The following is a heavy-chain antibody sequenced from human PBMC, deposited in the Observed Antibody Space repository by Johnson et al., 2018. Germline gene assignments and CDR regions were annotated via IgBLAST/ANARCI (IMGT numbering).Heavy chain of an antibody. CDR1: GFTFSNYN. Sequence: VQLVESGGGLVQPGGSLRLSCAASGFTFSNYNMNWVRQAPGKGLEWLSYISSSSSTKYYADSVKGRFTISRDNAKNSLYLQMNSLRDEDTAVYYCASQPGGTQHWGHGTLVTVSS. J-gene: IGHJ1*01. CDR2: ISSSSSTK. CDR3: ASQPGGTQH. V-gene: IGHV3-48*02. D-gene: IGHD1-14*01.